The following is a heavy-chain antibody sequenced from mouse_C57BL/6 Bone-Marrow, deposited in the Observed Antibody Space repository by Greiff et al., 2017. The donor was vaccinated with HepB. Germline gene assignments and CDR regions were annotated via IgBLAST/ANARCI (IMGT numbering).Heavy chain of an antibody. Sequence: QVQLQHSGAELARPGASVKMSCKASGYTFTSYTMHWVKQRPGQGLEWIGYINPSSGYTKYNQKFKDKATLTADKSSSTAYMQLSSLTSEDSAVYYWVLYYFDYWGQGTTLTVSA. J-gene: IGHJ2*01. V-gene: IGHV1-4*01. CDR3: VLYYFDY. CDR1: GYTFTSYT. CDR2: INPSSGYT.